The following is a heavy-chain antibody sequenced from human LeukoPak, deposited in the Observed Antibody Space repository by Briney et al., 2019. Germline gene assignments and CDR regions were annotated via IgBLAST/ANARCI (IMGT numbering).Heavy chain of an antibody. J-gene: IGHJ5*02. CDR2: INSDGINT. CDR1: GFTFSNYW. D-gene: IGHD3-22*01. CDR3: ARDLGQHYDTSDNWFDP. V-gene: IGHV3-74*01. Sequence: GGSLRLSCAASGFTFSNYWMHWVRQAPGKGLVWVSRINSDGINTGYADSVKGRFTISRDNAKNTLNLQMNSLRAEDTAVYYCARDLGQHYDTSDNWFDPWGQGTLVTVSS.